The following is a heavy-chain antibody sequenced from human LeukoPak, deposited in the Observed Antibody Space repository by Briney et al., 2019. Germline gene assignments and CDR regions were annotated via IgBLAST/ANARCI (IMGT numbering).Heavy chain of an antibody. D-gene: IGHD3-22*01. CDR1: GFTFSSYA. Sequence: PGGSLRLSCAASGFTFSSYAMSWVRQAPGKGLEWVSAISGSGGSTYYADSVKGRFAISRDNSKNTLYLQMNSLRAEDTAVYYCAKHANGGYYDSSGTYAFDIWGQGTMVIVSS. CDR2: ISGSGGST. V-gene: IGHV3-23*01. J-gene: IGHJ3*02. CDR3: AKHANGGYYDSSGTYAFDI.